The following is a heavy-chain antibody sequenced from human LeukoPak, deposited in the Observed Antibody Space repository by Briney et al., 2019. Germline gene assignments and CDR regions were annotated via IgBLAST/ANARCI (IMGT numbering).Heavy chain of an antibody. CDR1: GDSIRSYS. J-gene: IGHJ4*02. CDR3: ARFPGTLRFEY. CDR2: IYGRGST. Sequence: SETLSLTCTVSGDSIRSYSSSWIRQPPGKGLEWIVYIYGRGSTNHHPYLQIRVTISGYKANNPLSLKLGSVADSDAAVCLCARFPGTLRFEYWGQGTLVTVSS. D-gene: IGHD3-3*01. V-gene: IGHV4-59*12.